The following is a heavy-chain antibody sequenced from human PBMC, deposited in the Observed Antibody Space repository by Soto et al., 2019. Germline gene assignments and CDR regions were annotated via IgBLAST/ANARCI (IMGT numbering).Heavy chain of an antibody. D-gene: IGHD6-13*01. J-gene: IGHJ6*02. CDR1: GGTFSSYA. CDR3: ARNIGGLAAAGRYYYYGMDV. CDR2: IIPIFGTA. Sequence: QVQLVQSGAEVKKPGSSVKVSCKASGGTFSSYAISWVRQAPGQGLEWMGGIIPIFGTANYAQKFQGRVTITADESTSTAYMELSSRGSEDTAVYYCARNIGGLAAAGRYYYYGMDVWGQGTTVTVSS. V-gene: IGHV1-69*01.